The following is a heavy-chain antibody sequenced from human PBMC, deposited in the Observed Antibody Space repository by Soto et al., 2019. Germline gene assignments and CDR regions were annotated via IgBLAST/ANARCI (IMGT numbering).Heavy chain of an antibody. Sequence: QVQLQESGPGLVKPSETLSLTCTVSGGSISSYYWSWIRQPPGKGLEWIGYIYYSGSTNYNPSLKSRGTISVDTSKNQFSLKLSSVTAADTAVYYCARAPAYYYGSGSYPYYYYYYMDVWGKGTTVTVSS. J-gene: IGHJ6*03. D-gene: IGHD3-10*01. CDR2: IYYSGST. V-gene: IGHV4-59*01. CDR3: ARAPAYYYGSGSYPYYYYYYMDV. CDR1: GGSISSYY.